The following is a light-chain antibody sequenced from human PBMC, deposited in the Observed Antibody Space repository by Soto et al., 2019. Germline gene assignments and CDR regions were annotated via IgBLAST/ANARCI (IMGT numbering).Light chain of an antibody. J-gene: IGLJ3*02. CDR1: TSNIGTNS. CDR2: DNN. CDR3: ATWDDNLNIWV. Sequence: HSVLTQPPSASGTLGQRVTISCSGSTSNIGTNSVNWYQHLPATAPNLLIYDNNQRPSEVPDRFSGSRSGTSASLAISGLQFEDEAEYFCATWDDNLNIWVFGAGTKLTVL. V-gene: IGLV1-44*01.